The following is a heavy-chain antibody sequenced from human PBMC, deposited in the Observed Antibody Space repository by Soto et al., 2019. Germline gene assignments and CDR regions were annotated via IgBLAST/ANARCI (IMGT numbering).Heavy chain of an antibody. CDR2: INPNNGDT. CDR3: ARMVVPNTYFDS. J-gene: IGHJ4*02. CDR1: GDNLTNSY. D-gene: IGHD3-22*01. V-gene: IGHV1-2*02. Sequence: GAPVKVSCKASGDNLTNSYLHWVRQAPGQGLEWLGWINPNNGDTNYAQKCRGRVTMTRDTSNNTVYMELTRLTSDDTAVYFCARMVVPNTYFDSWGEGTPVTVSS.